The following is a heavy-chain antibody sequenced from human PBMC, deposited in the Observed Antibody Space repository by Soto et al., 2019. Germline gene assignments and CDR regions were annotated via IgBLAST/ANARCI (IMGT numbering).Heavy chain of an antibody. J-gene: IGHJ4*02. V-gene: IGHV1-69*06. D-gene: IGHD2-2*02. CDR2: IIPIFNTT. CDR1: GSRFSNYV. CDR3: AREGRGKKAGYNGLVSLGY. Sequence: QVQLVQSGAEVKTPGSSLKVSCTGSGSRFSNYVISWVRQAPGHGLECLGRIIPIFNTTQYAQKFQGRVTITADKSTNTASLELSSLRSDDTAVYYCAREGRGKKAGYNGLVSLGYWGQGTLVTVSS.